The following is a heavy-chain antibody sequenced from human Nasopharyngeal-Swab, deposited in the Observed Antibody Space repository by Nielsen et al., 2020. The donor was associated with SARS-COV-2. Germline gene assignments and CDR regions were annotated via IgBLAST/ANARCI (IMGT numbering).Heavy chain of an antibody. J-gene: IGHJ4*02. V-gene: IGHV3-9*01. CDR2: INWNSGST. Sequence: SLKISCAASGFTFDDYAMHWVRQAPGKGLEWVSGINWNSGSTGYADSVKGRFTIFRDSARDSLYLLMNSLRVEDTAFYYCAKDIGGSYSEGFDYWGQGIVVTVSA. D-gene: IGHD2-15*01. CDR3: AKDIGGSYSEGFDY. CDR1: GFTFDDYA.